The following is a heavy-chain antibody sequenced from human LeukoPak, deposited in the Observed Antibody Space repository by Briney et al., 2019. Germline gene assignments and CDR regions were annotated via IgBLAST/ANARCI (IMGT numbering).Heavy chain of an antibody. CDR2: IIPIFGTA. Sequence: SVKVSCKASGYTFTSYGISWVRQAPGQGLEWMGRIIPIFGTANYAQKFQGRVTITTDESTSTAYMELSSLRSEDTAVYYCASYDSSGYYPHYDYWGQGTLVTVSS. D-gene: IGHD3-22*01. CDR3: ASYDSSGYYPHYDY. CDR1: GYTFTSYG. J-gene: IGHJ4*02. V-gene: IGHV1-69*05.